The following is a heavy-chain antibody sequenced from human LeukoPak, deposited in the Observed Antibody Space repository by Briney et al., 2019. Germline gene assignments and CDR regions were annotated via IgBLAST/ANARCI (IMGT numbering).Heavy chain of an antibody. D-gene: IGHD6-19*01. J-gene: IGHJ6*02. CDR2: ISGTGSNI. CDR3: AQWLVSPYYGMDV. V-gene: IGHV3-21*01. CDR1: GFTFRAYA. Sequence: GGSLRLSCAASGFTFRAYAMTWVRQAPGEGLEWVSVISGTGSNIYYADSVKGRFTISRDNAKNSLYLQMSSLRAEDTAVYYCAQWLVSPYYGMDVWGQGTTVTVSS.